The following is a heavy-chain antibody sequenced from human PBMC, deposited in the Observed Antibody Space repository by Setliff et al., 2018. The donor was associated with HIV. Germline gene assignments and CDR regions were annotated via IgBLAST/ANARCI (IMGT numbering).Heavy chain of an antibody. D-gene: IGHD3-3*01. CDR3: VRVVGHTGGYYSAT. V-gene: IGHV1-46*01. CDR1: GYTFSSNY. Sequence: ASVKVSCKASGYTFSSNYMHWVRQAPGQGLEWMGLINPTGDITFYPQKFQARVTMTRDTSASTVYLELRSLRSEDTAVYYCVRVVGHTGGYYSATWGQGTLVTVSS. CDR2: INPTGDIT. J-gene: IGHJ4*02.